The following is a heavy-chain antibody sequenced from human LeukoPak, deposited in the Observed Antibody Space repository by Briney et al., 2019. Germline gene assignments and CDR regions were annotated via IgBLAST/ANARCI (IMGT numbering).Heavy chain of an antibody. Sequence: GESLGLSCAASAFTFSSYWMHWVRQAPGKGLEWVSVIYSGGSTYYADSVKGRFTISRDNSKNTLYLQMNSLRAEDTAVYYCATLPPFYSSSWYGMDVWGQGTTVTVSS. CDR1: AFTFSSYW. D-gene: IGHD6-13*01. CDR3: ATLPPFYSSSWYGMDV. J-gene: IGHJ6*02. CDR2: IYSGGST. V-gene: IGHV3-53*01.